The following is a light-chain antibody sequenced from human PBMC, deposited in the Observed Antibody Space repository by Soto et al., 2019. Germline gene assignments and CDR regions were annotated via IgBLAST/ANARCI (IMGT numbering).Light chain of an antibody. CDR3: QQYGSAHIT. CDR2: GAS. CDR1: QSVSIY. Sequence: EVVMTQSLATLSVSPGERATLSCRASQSVSIYLAWYQQKPGQAPRPLIYGASTRATGIPARFTGSGSGTEFTLNISSLQSEDVAVYYCQQYGSAHITCGQGTR. J-gene: IGKJ5*01. V-gene: IGKV3-15*01.